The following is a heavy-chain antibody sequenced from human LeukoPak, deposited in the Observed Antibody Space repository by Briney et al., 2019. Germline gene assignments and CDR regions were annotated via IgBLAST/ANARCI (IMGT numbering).Heavy chain of an antibody. CDR3: ARRAAGSLRNSRYFDL. D-gene: IGHD6-13*01. CDR1: GFTFSSYS. V-gene: IGHV3-48*01. J-gene: IGHJ2*01. Sequence: GGSLRLSCAASGFTFSSYSMTWVRQAPGKGLEWVSYISSSSSTIYYADSVKGRFTISRDNAKNSLYLQINSLRAEDTAVYYCARRAAGSLRNSRYFDLWGRGTLVTVSS. CDR2: ISSSSSTI.